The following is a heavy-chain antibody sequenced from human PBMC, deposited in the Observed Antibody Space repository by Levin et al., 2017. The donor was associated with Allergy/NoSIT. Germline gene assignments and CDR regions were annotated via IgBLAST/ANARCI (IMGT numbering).Heavy chain of an antibody. D-gene: IGHD1-1*01. J-gene: IGHJ6*02. V-gene: IGHV4-59*01. CDR1: GGSISSYY. Sequence: SETLSLTCTVSGGSISSYYWSWIRQPPGKGLEWIGYIYYSGSTNYNPSLKSRVTISVDTSKNQFSLKLSSVTAADTAVYYCAGSYYYYGMDVWGQGTTVTVSS. CDR3: AGSYYYYGMDV. CDR2: IYYSGST.